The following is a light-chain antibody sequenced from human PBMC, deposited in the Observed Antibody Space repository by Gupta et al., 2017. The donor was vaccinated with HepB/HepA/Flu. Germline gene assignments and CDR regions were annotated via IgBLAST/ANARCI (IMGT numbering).Light chain of an antibody. CDR2: DAS. Sequence: DIQMTQSPSSLSASVGDRVTITCQASQDITYYLNWYQQKPGKSPKLLIYDASNLETGDPSRFSGSGSWTYVTFPISSRQHEDIATVYCHQYATLPPFTFGPGTKVDIK. J-gene: IGKJ3*01. CDR3: HQYATLPPFT. CDR1: QDITYY. V-gene: IGKV1-33*01.